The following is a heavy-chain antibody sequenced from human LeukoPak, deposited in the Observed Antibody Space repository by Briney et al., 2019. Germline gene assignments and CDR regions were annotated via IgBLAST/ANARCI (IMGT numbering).Heavy chain of an antibody. CDR1: GFTFSSYW. V-gene: IGHV3-7*03. J-gene: IGHJ6*02. CDR3: ARGMHV. Sequence: SGGSLRLSCAASGFTFSSYWMTWVRQAPGKGLEWVANIKQDGSEKNYVDSVQGRFTISRDNAKNLLYLQMSRLRAEDTAVYYCARGMHVWGQGTTVTVSS. CDR2: IKQDGSEK.